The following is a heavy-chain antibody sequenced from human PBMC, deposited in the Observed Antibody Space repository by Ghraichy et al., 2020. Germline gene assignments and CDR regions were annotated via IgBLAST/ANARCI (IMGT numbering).Heavy chain of an antibody. D-gene: IGHD2-8*02. Sequence: LSLTCAASGFTFSDYYMSWIRQAPGKGLEWLSYISSSSSYTIYADSVKGRFTISRDNAKNSLYLQMNSLRAEDTAVFYCARTGGHNFLHAFDIWGQGTMVTVSS. CDR3: ARTGGHNFLHAFDI. CDR1: GFTFSDYY. CDR2: ISSSSSYT. V-gene: IGHV3-11*03. J-gene: IGHJ3*02.